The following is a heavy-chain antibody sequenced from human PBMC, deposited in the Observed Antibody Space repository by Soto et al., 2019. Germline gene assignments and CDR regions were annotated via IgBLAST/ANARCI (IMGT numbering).Heavy chain of an antibody. CDR1: GYTFNSYG. CDR3: ARGGYYDSSGSRNYHYYGMDA. CDR2: ISPYDDNT. Sequence: QVQLVQSGTEVKKPGASVKVSCKASGYTFNSYGIRWVRQAPGQGLEWMGWISPYDDNTNYAQNLKGRVTMTTDTSTRTAYMELRSLRSDDTAVYYCARGGYYDSSGSRNYHYYGMDAWGQGTTVTVS. V-gene: IGHV1-18*01. J-gene: IGHJ6*02. D-gene: IGHD3-22*01.